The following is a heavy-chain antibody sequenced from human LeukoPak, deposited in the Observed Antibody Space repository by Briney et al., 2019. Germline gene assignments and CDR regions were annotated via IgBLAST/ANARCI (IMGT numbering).Heavy chain of an antibody. CDR2: ISYDGNNR. J-gene: IGHJ3*02. Sequence: GGSLRLSCAASGLTFSTAGMQWVRQAPGKGQEWVAVISYDGNNRYYADSVKGRFTISRDNSKKMLYLQMNSLRAEDTAVYSCAKGRSGIYDAFDIWGQGTMVTVSS. CDR1: GLTFSTAG. CDR3: AKGRSGIYDAFDI. D-gene: IGHD3-10*01. V-gene: IGHV3-30*18.